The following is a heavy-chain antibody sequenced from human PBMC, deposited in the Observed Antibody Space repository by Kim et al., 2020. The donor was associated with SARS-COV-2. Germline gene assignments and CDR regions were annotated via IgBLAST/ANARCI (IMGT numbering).Heavy chain of an antibody. J-gene: IGHJ6*03. Sequence: ASVKVSCKASGYTFTGYYMHWVRQAPGQGLEWMGWINPNSGGTNYAQKFQGRVTMTRDTSISTAYMELSRLRSDDTAVYYCARGVVPAATNYYYYYMDVWGKGTTVTVSS. CDR3: ARGVVPAATNYYYYYMDV. D-gene: IGHD2-2*01. CDR1: GYTFTGYY. V-gene: IGHV1-2*02. CDR2: INPNSGGT.